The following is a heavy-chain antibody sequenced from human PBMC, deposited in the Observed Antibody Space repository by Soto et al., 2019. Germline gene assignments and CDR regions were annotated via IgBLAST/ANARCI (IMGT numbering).Heavy chain of an antibody. CDR2: ISAYNGNT. CDR3: ARWANYDILTGPPGSNYYYYYGMDV. J-gene: IGHJ6*02. Sequence: QVQLVQSGAEVKKPGASVKVSCKASGYTFTSYGISWVRQAPGQGLEWMGWISAYNGNTNYAQKLQGRVTMTTDTSTSTAYLELRSLGSDDTAVYYCARWANYDILTGPPGSNYYYYYGMDVWGQGTTVTVSS. CDR1: GYTFTSYG. D-gene: IGHD3-9*01. V-gene: IGHV1-18*01.